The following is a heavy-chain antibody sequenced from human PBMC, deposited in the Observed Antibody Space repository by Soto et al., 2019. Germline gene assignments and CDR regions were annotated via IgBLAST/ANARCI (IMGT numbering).Heavy chain of an antibody. D-gene: IGHD3-10*01. CDR3: ARTYYYGSGTHYRFDP. V-gene: IGHV1-18*01. CDR2: INNYSGNT. J-gene: IGHJ5*02. Sequence: GASVKVSCKTSGYTFSSYGTNWVRQAPGQGLEWMGWINNYSGNTKYAQKFQGRVTMSTDTSTSTAYMEVRSLTYDDTAMYYCARTYYYGSGTHYRFDPWG. CDR1: GYTFSSYG.